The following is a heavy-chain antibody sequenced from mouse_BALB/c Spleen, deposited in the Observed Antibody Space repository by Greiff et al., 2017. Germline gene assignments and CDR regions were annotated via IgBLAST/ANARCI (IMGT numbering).Heavy chain of an antibody. CDR1: GFTFSSYA. CDR2: ISSGGSYT. V-gene: IGHV5-9-4*01. Sequence: DVMLVESGGGLVKPGGSLKLSCAASGFTFSSYAMSWVRQSPEKRLEWVAEISSGGSYTYYPDTVTGRFTISRDNAKNTLYLEMSSLRSEDTAMYYCAKVTGTRTWYFDYWGQGTTLTVSS. D-gene: IGHD4-1*01. CDR3: AKVTGTRTWYFDY. J-gene: IGHJ2*01.